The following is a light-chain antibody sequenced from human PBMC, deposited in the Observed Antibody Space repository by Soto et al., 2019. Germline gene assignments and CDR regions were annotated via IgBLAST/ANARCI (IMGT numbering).Light chain of an antibody. CDR1: SSDFGNYNL. CDR2: EVN. Sequence: QSALAQPASVSGSPGQSSTISCTGTSSDFGNYNLVSWYQQHPGKVPKLILFEVNKRPSGVSGRFSGSKSGNTASLTISGLQAEDEADYYCCSFTSSNTHAFGTGTKVTVL. J-gene: IGLJ1*01. CDR3: CSFTSSNTHA. V-gene: IGLV2-23*02.